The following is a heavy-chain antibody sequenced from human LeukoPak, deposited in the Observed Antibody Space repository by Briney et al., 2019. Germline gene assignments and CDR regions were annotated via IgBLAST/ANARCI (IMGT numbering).Heavy chain of an antibody. D-gene: IGHD1-7*01. CDR3: ARHGNYGVDAFDI. CDR2: IYHSGST. J-gene: IGHJ3*02. CDR1: GGSFSGYY. V-gene: IGHV4-34*01. Sequence: SETLSLTCAVYGGSFSGYYWSWIRQPPGKGLEWIGSIYHSGSTYYNPSLKSRVTISVDTSKNQFSLKLSSVTAADTAVYYCARHGNYGVDAFDIWGQGTMVTVSS.